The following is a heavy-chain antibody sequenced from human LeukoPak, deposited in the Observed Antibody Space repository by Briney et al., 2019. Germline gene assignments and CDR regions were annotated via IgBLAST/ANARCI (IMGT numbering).Heavy chain of an antibody. CDR2: IIPIFGIA. J-gene: IGHJ4*02. V-gene: IGHV1-69*04. Sequence: ASVKVSCKASGGTLSSYAISWVRQAPGQGLEWMGRIIPIFGIANYAQKFQGRVTITADKSTSTAYMELSSLRSEDTAVYYCARCGGYDSTTHFDYWGQGTLVTVSS. CDR3: ARCGGYDSTTHFDY. D-gene: IGHD5-12*01. CDR1: GGTLSSYA.